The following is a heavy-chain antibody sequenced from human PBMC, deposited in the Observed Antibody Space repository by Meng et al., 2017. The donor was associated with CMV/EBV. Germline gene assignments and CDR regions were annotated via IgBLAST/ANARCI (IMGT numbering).Heavy chain of an antibody. CDR2: IYSGGST. J-gene: IGHJ3*02. D-gene: IGHD6-6*01. CDR1: GFTFSSYE. CDR3: ARVGPIIAARPGAFDI. V-gene: IGHV3-53*01. Sequence: GESLKISCAASGFTFSSYEMNWVRQAPGKGLEWVSVIYSGGSTYYADSVTGRFTISRDNSKNTLYLQMNSLRAEDTAVYYCARVGPIIAARPGAFDIWGQGTMVTVSS.